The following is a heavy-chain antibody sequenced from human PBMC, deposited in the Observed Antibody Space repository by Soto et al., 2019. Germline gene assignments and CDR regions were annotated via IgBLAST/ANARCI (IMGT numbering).Heavy chain of an antibody. CDR1: GGSISSYY. Sequence: SETLSLTCTVSGGSISSYYWSWIRQPPGKGLEWIGYIYYSGSTNYNPSLKIRVTISVDTSKNQFSLKLSSVTVADTAVYYCARVRIGYCSGGSCYSLSAFDIWGQGTMVTVSS. J-gene: IGHJ3*02. V-gene: IGHV4-59*01. D-gene: IGHD2-15*01. CDR2: IYYSGST. CDR3: ARVRIGYCSGGSCYSLSAFDI.